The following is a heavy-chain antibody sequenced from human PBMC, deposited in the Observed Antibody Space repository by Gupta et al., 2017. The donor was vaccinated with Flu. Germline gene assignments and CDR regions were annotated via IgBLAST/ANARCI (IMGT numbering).Heavy chain of an antibody. J-gene: IGHJ4*02. D-gene: IGHD3-3*01. V-gene: IGHV3-30*18. CDR3: AKDRRGYYDFWTGFFDF. Sequence: PGKGLEWVAFISYDGCNKYFVGSVKGRFTMSRDNSKNTLYLQMDSLRPEDTAVYYCAKDRRGYYDFWTGFFDFWGPGTLVTVSS. CDR2: ISYDGCNK.